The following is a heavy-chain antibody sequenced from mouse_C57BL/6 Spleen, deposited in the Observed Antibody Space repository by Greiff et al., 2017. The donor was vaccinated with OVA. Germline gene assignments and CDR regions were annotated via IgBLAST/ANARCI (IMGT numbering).Heavy chain of an antibody. J-gene: IGHJ2*01. V-gene: IGHV1-15*01. CDR2: IDPETGGT. CDR3: TRENDDYLHFDY. Sequence: QVQLKESGAELVRPGASVTLSCKASGYTFTDYEMHWVKQTPVHGLEWIGAIDPETGGTAYNQKFKGKAILTADKPSSTAYMELRSLTSEDSAVYYCTRENDDYLHFDYWGQGTTLTVSS. CDR1: GYTFTDYE. D-gene: IGHD2-4*01.